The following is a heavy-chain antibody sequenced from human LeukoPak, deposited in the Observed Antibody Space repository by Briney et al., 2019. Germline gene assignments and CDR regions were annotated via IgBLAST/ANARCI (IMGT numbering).Heavy chain of an antibody. CDR1: GGSISSSNW. Sequence: SGTLSLTCAVSGGSISSSNWWSWVRQPPGKGLEWIGEIYHSGSTNYNPSLKSRVTISVDKSKNQFSLKLSSVTAADTAVYYCASNFSPDAFGYSFGYWGQGTLVTVSS. V-gene: IGHV4-4*02. CDR3: ASNFSPDAFGYSFGY. D-gene: IGHD5-18*01. J-gene: IGHJ4*02. CDR2: IYHSGST.